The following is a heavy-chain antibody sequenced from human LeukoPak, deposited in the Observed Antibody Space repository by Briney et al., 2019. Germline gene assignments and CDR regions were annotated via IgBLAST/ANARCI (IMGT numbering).Heavy chain of an antibody. CDR3: ARGGYCSSTSCYALDY. V-gene: IGHV1-69*04. CDR2: IIPILGIA. J-gene: IGHJ4*02. Sequence: SVKVSCKASGGTFSSYAISWVRQAPGQGLEWMGRIIPILGIANYAQKFQGRVTITADKSTSTAYMELSSLRSEDTAVYHCARGGYCSSTSCYALDYWGQGTLVTVSS. D-gene: IGHD2-2*01. CDR1: GGTFSSYA.